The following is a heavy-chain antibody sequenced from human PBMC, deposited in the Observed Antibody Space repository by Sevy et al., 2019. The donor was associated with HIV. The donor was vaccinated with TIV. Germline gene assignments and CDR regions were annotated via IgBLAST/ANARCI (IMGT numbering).Heavy chain of an antibody. CDR2: ISGSGYST. CDR1: GFTFSNYG. Sequence: GGSLRLSCAASGFTFSNYGMSWVRQAPGKGLEWVSAISGSGYSTYYADSVKGRFTISRDKSKNTLYLQINSLRAGDTAVYYCAKHIAYCGDDCYPPLYYFDYWGQGTLVTVSS. CDR3: AKHIAYCGDDCYPPLYYFDY. J-gene: IGHJ4*02. V-gene: IGHV3-23*01. D-gene: IGHD2-21*02.